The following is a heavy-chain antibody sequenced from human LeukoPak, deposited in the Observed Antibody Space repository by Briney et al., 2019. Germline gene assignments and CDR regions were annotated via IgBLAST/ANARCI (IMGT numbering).Heavy chain of an antibody. CDR3: ATQRSGIFDY. V-gene: IGHV3-7*02. D-gene: IGHD1-14*01. CDR2: IKQDGSEK. J-gene: IGHJ4*02. Sequence: TGPSLRHSCATSGLTFSNYWMAWVGRAPGKGLKWVANIKQDGSEKYYVDSVKGRFTLSRDNAKNSLYLQMNSLRVEDTAVYYCATQRSGIFDYWGQGTLVTVSS. CDR1: GLTFSNYW.